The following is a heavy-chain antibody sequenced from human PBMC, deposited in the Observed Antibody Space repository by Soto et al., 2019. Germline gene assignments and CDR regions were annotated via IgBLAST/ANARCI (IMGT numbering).Heavy chain of an antibody. CDR3: ARVAALNYSYGMDV. CDR2: IKQDGSEK. V-gene: IGHV3-7*04. J-gene: IGHJ6*02. CDR1: GFTFSSYW. D-gene: IGHD2-15*01. Sequence: EVQLVESGGGLVQPGGSLRLSCAASGFTFSSYWMSWVRQAPGKGLEWVANIKQDGSEKYYVDSVKGRFTISRDNAKNSLYLQMNSLRAEDTAVYYCARVAALNYSYGMDVWGQGTTVTVSS.